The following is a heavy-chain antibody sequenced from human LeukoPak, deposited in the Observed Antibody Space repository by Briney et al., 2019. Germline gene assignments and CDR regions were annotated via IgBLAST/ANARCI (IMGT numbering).Heavy chain of an antibody. D-gene: IGHD2-2*01. V-gene: IGHV3-30*03. CDR1: GVTFSSSG. Sequence: GGSLRLSCAASGVTFSSSGMHWVRQAPGKGLEWVAVISYDGSNKYYADSVKGRFTISRDNSKNTLYLQMNSLRAEDTAVYYCARGSSTSWDWGQGTLVTVSS. CDR3: ARGSSTSWD. J-gene: IGHJ4*02. CDR2: ISYDGSNK.